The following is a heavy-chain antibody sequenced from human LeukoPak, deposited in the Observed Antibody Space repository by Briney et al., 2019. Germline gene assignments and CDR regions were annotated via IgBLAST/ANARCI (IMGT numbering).Heavy chain of an antibody. J-gene: IGHJ3*02. D-gene: IGHD2-2*01. V-gene: IGHV4-59*01. Sequence: PSETLSLTCTVSGGSISSYYWSWIRQPPGKGLEWIGYIYYSGSTNYNPSLKSRVTISVDTSKNQFSLKLSSVTAADTAVYYCAREGSTPGEDCSSTSCYGVDAFDIWGQGTMVTVSS. CDR1: GGSISSYY. CDR2: IYYSGST. CDR3: AREGSTPGEDCSSTSCYGVDAFDI.